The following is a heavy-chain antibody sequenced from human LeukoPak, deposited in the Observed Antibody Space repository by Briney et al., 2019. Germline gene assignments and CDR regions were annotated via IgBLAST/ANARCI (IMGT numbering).Heavy chain of an antibody. CDR2: ISGSGSST. Sequence: GGSLRLSCAASGFSFSGYVMIWVRQAPGKGLEWVSSISGSGSSTYYADSLKGRFTISRDTSKNTLFLQMHSLRPEDTAVYHCASKRGKTGTYHWGPGTLVTVSS. D-gene: IGHD1-14*01. CDR3: ASKRGKTGTYH. J-gene: IGHJ5*02. CDR1: GFSFSGYV. V-gene: IGHV3-23*01.